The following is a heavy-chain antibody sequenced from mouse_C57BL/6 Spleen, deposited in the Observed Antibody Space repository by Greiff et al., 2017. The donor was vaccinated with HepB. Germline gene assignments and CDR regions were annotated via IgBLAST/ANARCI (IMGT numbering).Heavy chain of an antibody. CDR2: ILPGSGST. CDR3: AISSYSNYAMDY. Sequence: QVQLKESGAELMKPGASVKLPCTATGYTFTGYWIEWVKQRPGHGLEWIGEILPGSGSTNYNEKFKGKATFTADTSSNTAYMQLSSLTTADSAIYYCAISSYSNYAMDYWGQGTSLTVSS. CDR1: GYTFTGYW. V-gene: IGHV1-9*01. J-gene: IGHJ4*01. D-gene: IGHD2-5*01.